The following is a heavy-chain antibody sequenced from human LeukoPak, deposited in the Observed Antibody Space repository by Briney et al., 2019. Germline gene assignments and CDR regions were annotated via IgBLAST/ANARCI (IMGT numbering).Heavy chain of an antibody. V-gene: IGHV3-23*01. Sequence: QPGGSLRLSCAASGFTFSSFEMNWVRQAPGKGLEWVSSIIGSGGGTYYADSVKGRFTISRDNSKNTLYLQLNSLRGEDTAVYYCAKDTIIGGVTSLDYWGQGTLVTVSS. CDR3: AKDTIIGGVTSLDY. CDR1: GFTFSSFE. CDR2: IIGSGGGT. D-gene: IGHD3-16*01. J-gene: IGHJ4*02.